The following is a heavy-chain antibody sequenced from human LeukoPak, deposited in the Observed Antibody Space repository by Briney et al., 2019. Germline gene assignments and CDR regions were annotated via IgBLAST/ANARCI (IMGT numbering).Heavy chain of an antibody. D-gene: IGHD6-19*01. J-gene: IGHJ4*02. CDR3: ARGVAGTEPDY. Sequence: GGSLRLSCAASGFTFSRYWMSWVRQAPGKGLEWVANIKQDGSEKYLMDSVRGRFTVSRDNAKNSLYLQMNSLRAEDTAVYYCARGVAGTEPDYWGQGTLVTVSS. V-gene: IGHV3-7*01. CDR2: IKQDGSEK. CDR1: GFTFSRYW.